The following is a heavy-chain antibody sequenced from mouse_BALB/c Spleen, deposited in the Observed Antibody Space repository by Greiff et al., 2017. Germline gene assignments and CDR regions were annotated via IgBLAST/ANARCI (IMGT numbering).Heavy chain of an antibody. CDR2: ISSGGSYT. V-gene: IGHV5-6*01. CDR1: GFTFSSYG. Sequence: EVQRVESGGDLVKPGGSLKLSCAASGFTFSSYGMSWVRQTPDKRLEWVATISSGGSYTYYPDSVKGRFTISRDNAKNTLYLQMSSLKSEDTAMYYCAVLRPWFAYWGQGTLVTVSA. D-gene: IGHD1-1*01. CDR3: AVLRPWFAY. J-gene: IGHJ3*01.